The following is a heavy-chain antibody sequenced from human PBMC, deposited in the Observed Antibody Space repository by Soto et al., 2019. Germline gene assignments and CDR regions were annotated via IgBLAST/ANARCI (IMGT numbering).Heavy chain of an antibody. CDR2: IIPIFGTA. CDR3: ARDYYDSSGYYFGQYGMDV. J-gene: IGHJ6*02. CDR1: GGTFSSYA. V-gene: IGHV1-69*13. Sequence: SVKVSCKASGGTFSSYAISWVRQAPGQGLEWMGGIIPIFGTANYAQKFQGRVTITADESTSTAYMELSSLRSEDTAVYYCARDYYDSSGYYFGQYGMDVWGQGTTATVSS. D-gene: IGHD3-22*01.